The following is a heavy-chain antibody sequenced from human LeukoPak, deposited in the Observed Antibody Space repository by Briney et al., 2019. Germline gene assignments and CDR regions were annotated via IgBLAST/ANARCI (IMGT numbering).Heavy chain of an antibody. D-gene: IGHD5-18*01. V-gene: IGHV1-2*02. Sequence: ASVKVSCKASGYTFTDYYIHWVRQAPGQAPEWMGWINSNTGDTKYAQKFQDRVTLTQDTSISTAYMELSRLEPDDTAVFYCARGRWLQLWGDYWGQGTPLTVSS. J-gene: IGHJ4*02. CDR3: ARGRWLQLWGDY. CDR2: INSNTGDT. CDR1: GYTFTDYY.